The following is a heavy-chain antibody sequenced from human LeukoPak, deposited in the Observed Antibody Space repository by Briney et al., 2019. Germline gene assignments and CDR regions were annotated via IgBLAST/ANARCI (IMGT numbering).Heavy chain of an antibody. V-gene: IGHV4-34*01. Sequence: PSETLSLTCTVSGGSISSYYWSWIRQPPGKGLEWIGEINHSGSTNYNPSLKSRVTISVDTSKNQFSLKLSSVTAADTAVYYCARGRAYYDFWSGYSNFDYWGQGTLVTVSS. CDR3: ARGRAYYDFWSGYSNFDY. CDR2: INHSGST. J-gene: IGHJ4*02. D-gene: IGHD3-3*01. CDR1: GGSISSYY.